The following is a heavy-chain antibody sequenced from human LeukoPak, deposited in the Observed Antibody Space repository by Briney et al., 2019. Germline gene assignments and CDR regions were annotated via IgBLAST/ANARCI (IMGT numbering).Heavy chain of an antibody. CDR1: GGSISSDDYY. J-gene: IGHJ4*02. Sequence: SETLSLTCTVSGGSISSDDYYWSWIRQPPGKGLEWIGYIYYSGSTYYNPSLKSRVTISVDTSKNQFSLKLSSVTAAVTAVYYCARAGWDYYDSSGRFDYWGQGTLVTVSS. D-gene: IGHD3-22*01. CDR2: IYYSGST. V-gene: IGHV4-30-4*01. CDR3: ARAGWDYYDSSGRFDY.